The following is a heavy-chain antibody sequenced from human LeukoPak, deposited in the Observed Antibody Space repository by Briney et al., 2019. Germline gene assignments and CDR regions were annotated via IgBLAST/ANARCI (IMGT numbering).Heavy chain of an antibody. J-gene: IGHJ5*02. V-gene: IGHV3-7*01. Sequence: GGSLRLSCAASEFTFSDYWMTWVRQAPGKGLEWVADIQKDGSKKNQVDSVKGRFTISRDNAKNSLYLQMNSLRVEDTAVYYCARGTPQAAWGQGTLVTVSS. CDR3: ARGTPQAA. CDR2: IQKDGSKK. CDR1: EFTFSDYW. D-gene: IGHD1-14*01.